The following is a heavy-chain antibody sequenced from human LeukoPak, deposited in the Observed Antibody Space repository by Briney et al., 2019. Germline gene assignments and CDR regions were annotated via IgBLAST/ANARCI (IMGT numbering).Heavy chain of an antibody. Sequence: GGSLTLSCVASGFTFSSYAMSWVRQAPGKGLEWVSLTSGSGGTTYYADSVKGRFTISRDNTKNALYLQMNSLRDEDTAVYYCARRVGGANNFDYWGQGTLVTVSS. D-gene: IGHD1-26*01. J-gene: IGHJ4*02. V-gene: IGHV3-23*01. CDR3: ARRVGGANNFDY. CDR1: GFTFSSYA. CDR2: TSGSGGTT.